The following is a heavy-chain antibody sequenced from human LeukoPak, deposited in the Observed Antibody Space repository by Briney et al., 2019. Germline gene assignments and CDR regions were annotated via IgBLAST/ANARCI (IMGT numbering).Heavy chain of an antibody. J-gene: IGHJ4*02. CDR1: GGSISSYY. V-gene: IGHV4-4*07. D-gene: IGHD4-17*01. Sequence: SETLSLTCTVSGGSISSYYWRWIRQPAGKGLEWIGRIYTSGSTNYNPSLKSRVTMSVDTSKNQFSLKLSSVTAADTAVYYCARDEGDGDYSYFDYWGQGTLVTVSS. CDR3: ARDEGDGDYSYFDY. CDR2: IYTSGST.